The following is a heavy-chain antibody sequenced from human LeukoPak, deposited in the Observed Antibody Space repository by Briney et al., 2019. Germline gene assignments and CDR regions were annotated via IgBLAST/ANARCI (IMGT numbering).Heavy chain of an antibody. D-gene: IGHD5-12*01. J-gene: IGHJ5*02. V-gene: IGHV1-18*01. CDR3: ARVPSGKPINWFDP. Sequence: GASVKVSCKASGYTFTSYGISWVRQAPGQGLEWMGWISAYNGNTNYAQKLQGRVTITADKSTSTAYMELSSLRSEDTAVYYCARVPSGKPINWFDPWGQGTLVTVSS. CDR1: GYTFTSYG. CDR2: ISAYNGNT.